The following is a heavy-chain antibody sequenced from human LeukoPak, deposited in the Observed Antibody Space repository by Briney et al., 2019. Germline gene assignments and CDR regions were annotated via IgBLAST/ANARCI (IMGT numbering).Heavy chain of an antibody. CDR3: ARGTIRRTVTTGIDTFDI. CDR2: INPNSGAT. D-gene: IGHD4-17*01. Sequence: ASVKVSCKASGYTFTSYGISWVRQAPGQGLEWMGWINPNSGATKYAQKFQGRVTMTRDTSIITAYMELSRLRSDDTAVYYCARGTIRRTVTTGIDTFDIWGQGTKVTVSS. CDR1: GYTFTSYG. V-gene: IGHV1-2*02. J-gene: IGHJ3*02.